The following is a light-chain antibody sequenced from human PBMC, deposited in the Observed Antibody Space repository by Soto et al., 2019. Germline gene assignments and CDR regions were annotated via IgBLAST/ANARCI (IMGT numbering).Light chain of an antibody. CDR3: QQYGSSPWT. Sequence: EMVLTQSPGTLSFSPGHRATLSCRASQRVSSGYLAWYQQIPGQAPRLLIFGASNRATGIPDRFISSGSGADVSPIITKTEHEDFAVYYCQQYGSSPWTFDGGTKVEIK. CDR1: QRVSSGY. J-gene: IGKJ4*01. CDR2: GAS. V-gene: IGKV3-20*01.